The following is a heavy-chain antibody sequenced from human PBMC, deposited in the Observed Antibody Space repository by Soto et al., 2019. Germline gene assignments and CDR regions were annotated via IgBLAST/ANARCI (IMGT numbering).Heavy chain of an antibody. CDR2: ISAYNGNT. CDR3: ARVWYDGNSGAFDI. J-gene: IGHJ3*02. Sequence: QGQLVQSVGEVKKPGASLKVSCKASGYNFNLHGISWVRQAPGQGLEWMGWISAYNGNTNYAQNFQDRVTMTTDPSTSTVNMELRSLRSDDTAVYYCARVWYDGNSGAFDIWGQGTKVTVSS. D-gene: IGHD3-10*01. V-gene: IGHV1-18*01. CDR1: GYNFNLHG.